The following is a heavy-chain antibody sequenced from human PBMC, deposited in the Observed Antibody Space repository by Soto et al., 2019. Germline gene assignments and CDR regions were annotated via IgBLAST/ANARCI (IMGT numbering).Heavy chain of an antibody. Sequence: GGSLRLSCEASGFTFSSYWMSWVRQAPGKGLEWVANIKQDGSEKYCVDSVKDRFTISRDNVKNSLYLQMNSLRAEDTAVYYCARDRNDFWSGYESYWGQGTLVTVSS. D-gene: IGHD3-3*01. CDR1: GFTFSSYW. CDR2: IKQDGSEK. V-gene: IGHV3-7*01. J-gene: IGHJ4*02. CDR3: ARDRNDFWSGYESY.